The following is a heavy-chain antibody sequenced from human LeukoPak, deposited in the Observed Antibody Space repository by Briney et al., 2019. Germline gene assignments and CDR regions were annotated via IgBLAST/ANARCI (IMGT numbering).Heavy chain of an antibody. CDR3: ARGYCSGGSCYAARWWFDP. CDR2: ISYDGSNK. Sequence: GRSLRLSCAASGFTFSSYAMHWVRQAPGKGLEWVAVISYDGSNKYYADSVKGRFTISRDNSKNTLYLQMNSLRAEDTAVYYCARGYCSGGSCYAARWWFDPWGQGTLVTVSS. CDR1: GFTFSSYA. D-gene: IGHD2-15*01. J-gene: IGHJ5*02. V-gene: IGHV3-30-3*01.